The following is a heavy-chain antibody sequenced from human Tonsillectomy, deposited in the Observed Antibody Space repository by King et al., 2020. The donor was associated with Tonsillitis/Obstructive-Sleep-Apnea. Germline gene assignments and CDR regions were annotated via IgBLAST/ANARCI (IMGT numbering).Heavy chain of an antibody. Sequence: VQLVESGGGLVQPGGSLRLSCAASGFPFSTYLMHWVRQAPGKGLEYVSAITSNGDSTYYANSVKGRFTISRDNSQNTLYPQMGSLRAEDMAVYYCARGWWFDPWGQGTLVTVSA. V-gene: IGHV3-64*01. CDR2: ITSNGDST. CDR3: ARGWWFDP. CDR1: GFPFSTYL. D-gene: IGHD2-15*01. J-gene: IGHJ5*02.